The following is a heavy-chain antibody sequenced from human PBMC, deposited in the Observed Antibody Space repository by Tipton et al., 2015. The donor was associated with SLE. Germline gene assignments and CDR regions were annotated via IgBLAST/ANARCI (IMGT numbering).Heavy chain of an antibody. Sequence: QSGAEVKKPGASMKVSCTASGYTFTEYYIHWVRQAPGQGLEWMGWINPNTGGTTTAQRFQGRFTMTRDTSIDTAYMDLSGLGSDDTADYYWAQGVGLVSTDTVPTDSWGQGTVVTVTP. J-gene: IGHJ4*02. V-gene: IGHV1-2*02. CDR2: INPNTGGT. CDR1: GYTFTEYY. CDR3: AQGVGLVSTDTVPTDS. D-gene: IGHD3/OR15-3a*01.